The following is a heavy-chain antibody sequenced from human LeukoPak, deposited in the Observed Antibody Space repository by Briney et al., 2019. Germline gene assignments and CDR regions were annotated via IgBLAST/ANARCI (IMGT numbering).Heavy chain of an antibody. J-gene: IGHJ4*02. CDR3: ARDAFGDFSY. CDR1: GLSLGNYW. D-gene: IGHD3-10*01. CDR2: IRKDGGDI. Sequence: PGGSLRPSCVGSGLSLGNYWMDWVRQAPGKGLEWVANIRKDGGDIHYVDSVKGRFTISRDNAKNSVYLQMHRLRAEDTAVYYCARDAFGDFSYWGQGILVTVSS. V-gene: IGHV3-7*01.